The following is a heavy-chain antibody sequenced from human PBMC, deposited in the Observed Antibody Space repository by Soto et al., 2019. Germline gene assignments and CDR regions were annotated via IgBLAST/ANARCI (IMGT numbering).Heavy chain of an antibody. CDR2: IKQDGSEK. J-gene: IGHJ4*02. Sequence: EVQLVESGGGLVQPGGSLRLSCAASGFTFSNYWMHWVRQAPGKGLEWVANIKQDGSEKYYADSVKGRFTISRDNAKNLLYLQMNSLRAEDTAVYYCARGSSWNTYFDYWGQGTLVTVSS. D-gene: IGHD1-20*01. CDR1: GFTFSNYW. CDR3: ARGSSWNTYFDY. V-gene: IGHV3-7*05.